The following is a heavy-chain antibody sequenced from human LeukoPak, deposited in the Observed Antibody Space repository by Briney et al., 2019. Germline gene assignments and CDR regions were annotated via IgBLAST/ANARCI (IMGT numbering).Heavy chain of an antibody. D-gene: IGHD6-6*01. CDR1: GGTFSSYA. CDR2: IIPIFGTA. V-gene: IGHV1-69*13. CDR3: ARVGGAARSYFDY. Sequence: SVKVSCKASGGTFSSYAISWVRQAPGQGLEWMGGIIPIFGTANYAQKFQGRVTITSDESTSTAYMELSSLRSEDTAVYYCARVGGAARSYFDYWGQGTLVTVSS. J-gene: IGHJ4*02.